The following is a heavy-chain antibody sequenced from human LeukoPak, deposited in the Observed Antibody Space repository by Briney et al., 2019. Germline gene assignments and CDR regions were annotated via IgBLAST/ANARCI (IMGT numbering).Heavy chain of an antibody. D-gene: IGHD6-6*01. CDR3: ARDRLSIRDDAFDI. J-gene: IGHJ3*02. CDR1: GGSISSYY. V-gene: IGHV4-4*07. Sequence: SETLSLTCTVSGGSISSYYWSWIRQPAGKGLEWIGRIYTSGSTNYNPSLKSRVTMSVDTSKNQFSLKLSSVTAADTAVYYCARDRLSIRDDAFDIWGQGTMVTVSS. CDR2: IYTSGST.